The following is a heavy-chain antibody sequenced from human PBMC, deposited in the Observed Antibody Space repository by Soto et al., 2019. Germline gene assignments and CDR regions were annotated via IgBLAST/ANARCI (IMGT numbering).Heavy chain of an antibody. CDR1: GYTLTELS. J-gene: IGHJ4*02. D-gene: IGHD3-9*01. V-gene: IGHV1-24*01. Sequence: ASVKVSCKVSGYTLTELSMHWVRQAPGKGLEWMGGFDPEDGETIYAQKFQGRVTMTEDTSTDTAYMELSSLRSEDTAVYYCATDLRYFDWLLPNFDDWGQGTLVTVTS. CDR2: FDPEDGET. CDR3: ATDLRYFDWLLPNFDD.